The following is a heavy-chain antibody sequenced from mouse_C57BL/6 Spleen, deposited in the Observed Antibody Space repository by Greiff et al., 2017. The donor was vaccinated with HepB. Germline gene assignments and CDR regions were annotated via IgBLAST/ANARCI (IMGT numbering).Heavy chain of an antibody. J-gene: IGHJ2*01. CDR3: ARSYYSNYPDY. Sequence: EVQLQQSGPELVKPGASVKISCKASGYTFTDYYMNWVKQSHGKSLEWIGDINPNNGGTSYNQKFKGKATLTVDKSSSTAYMELRSLTSEDSAVYYCARSYYSNYPDYWGQGTTLTVSS. D-gene: IGHD2-5*01. CDR2: INPNNGGT. V-gene: IGHV1-26*01. CDR1: GYTFTDYY.